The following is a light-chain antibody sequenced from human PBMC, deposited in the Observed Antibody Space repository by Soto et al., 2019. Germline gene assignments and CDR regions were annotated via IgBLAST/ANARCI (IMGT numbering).Light chain of an antibody. J-gene: IGLJ1*01. CDR1: SSDVGGYNY. CDR2: DVS. V-gene: IGLV2-11*01. CDR3: CSYVGRTTYV. Sequence: QSDLTQPRSASGSPGQSITISCTGTSSDVGGYNYVSWYQQHPAKAPKLIIFDVSKRPSGVPNRFAGSQSGNTASLTISELRAEDEAAEYYCSYVGRTTYVVGTGTKLTV.